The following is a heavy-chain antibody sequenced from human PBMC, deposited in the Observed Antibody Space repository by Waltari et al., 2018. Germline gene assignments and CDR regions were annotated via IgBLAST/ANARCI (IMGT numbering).Heavy chain of an antibody. CDR2: IYHSGGT. V-gene: IGHV4-38-2*02. CDR3: ARVSSYYDSSGYPPYNWFDP. D-gene: IGHD3-22*01. CDR1: GYSISSGYY. J-gene: IGHJ5*02. Sequence: QVQLQESGPGLVKPSETLSLTCTVSGYSISSGYYWGWIRQPPGKGLEWIGSIYHSGGTYYNPSLKSRVTISVDTSKNQFSLKLSSVTAADTAVYYCARVSSYYDSSGYPPYNWFDPWGQGTLVTVSS.